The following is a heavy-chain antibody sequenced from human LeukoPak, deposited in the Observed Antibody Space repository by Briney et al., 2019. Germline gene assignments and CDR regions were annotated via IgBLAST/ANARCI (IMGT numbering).Heavy chain of an antibody. V-gene: IGHV3-30*18. CDR3: ANLKTYYDGSGSYLSGDDAFDI. CDR2: ISYDGSNK. D-gene: IGHD3-10*01. CDR1: GGTFSSYG. J-gene: IGHJ3*02. Sequence: GGTLRLSCAASGGTFSSYGMNWVRQAPGKGLEWVAVISYDGSNKYYADSVKRRFTISRDNSKNTLDLQMNSLRAEDTAVYYCANLKTYYDGSGSYLSGDDAFDIWGQGTMVTVSS.